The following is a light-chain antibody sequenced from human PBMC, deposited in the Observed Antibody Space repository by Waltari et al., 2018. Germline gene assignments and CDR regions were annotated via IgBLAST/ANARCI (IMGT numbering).Light chain of an antibody. V-gene: IGKV3-11*01. CDR1: QSVRTY. CDR3: GGA. CDR2: DAS. J-gene: IGKJ4*01. Sequence: EIVLTQSPATLSLSPGERATLSCRASQSVRTYLAWYQQKPGQAPRLLIYDASNRAAGIPARFSGGGSGTDFTLTISSLHYCQQRYNWPGGAFGGGTRVEI.